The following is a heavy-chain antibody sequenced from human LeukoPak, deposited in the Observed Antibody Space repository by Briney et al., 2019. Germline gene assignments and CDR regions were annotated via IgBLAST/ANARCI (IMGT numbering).Heavy chain of an antibody. CDR1: GFTFSSYG. Sequence: GGSLRLSCAASGFTFSSYGMHWVRQAPGKGLEWVAFIRYDGSNKYYADSVKGRFTISRDNSKNTLYLQMNSLRAEDTAVYYCAKDWGLLSGIAAAESPLYWGQGTLVTVSS. V-gene: IGHV3-30*02. CDR2: IRYDGSNK. CDR3: AKDWGLLSGIAAAESPLY. J-gene: IGHJ4*02. D-gene: IGHD6-13*01.